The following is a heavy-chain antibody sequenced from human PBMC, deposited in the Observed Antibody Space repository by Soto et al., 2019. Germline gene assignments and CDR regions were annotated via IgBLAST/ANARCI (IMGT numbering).Heavy chain of an antibody. D-gene: IGHD2-15*01. CDR2: MSSSSSTI. Sequence: EVQLVESGGGLAQPGGSLRLSCAASGFTFSSYSMNWVRQAPGKGLEWVSYMSSSSSTIYYADSVKGRFTISRDNAKNSLYLKMNSLRAEDTAVYYCARVGLGYWSGCSCYGVDYRGQGTLVTVSP. V-gene: IGHV3-48*01. CDR3: ARVGLGYWSGCSCYGVDY. J-gene: IGHJ4*02. CDR1: GFTFSSYS.